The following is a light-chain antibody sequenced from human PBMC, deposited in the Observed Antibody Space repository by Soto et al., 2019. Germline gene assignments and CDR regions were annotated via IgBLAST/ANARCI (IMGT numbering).Light chain of an antibody. Sequence: EIVLTQSPGTLSLSPGERATLSCRASQSVSSSFLAWYQQKPGQAPRLLIDGASSRATGIPDRFSGSGSGTDFTLTIIRLEPEDFAVYYCQQYDSSPRTFGQGTEVEIK. CDR1: QSVSSSF. CDR2: GAS. J-gene: IGKJ1*01. CDR3: QQYDSSPRT. V-gene: IGKV3-20*01.